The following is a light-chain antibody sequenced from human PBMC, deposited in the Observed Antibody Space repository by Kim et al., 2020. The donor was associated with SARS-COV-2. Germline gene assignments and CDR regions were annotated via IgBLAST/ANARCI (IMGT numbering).Light chain of an antibody. CDR3: QSYDSTNHVV. Sequence: LTQPHSVSESPGKTVTISCTRSSGSIASNYVQWHQQRPGSAPITVIYEDSQRPSGVPDRFSGSTDSSSNSASLTISGLKTEDEADYCCQSYDSTNHVVFGGGTQLTVL. J-gene: IGLJ2*01. CDR2: EDS. CDR1: SGSIASNY. V-gene: IGLV6-57*04.